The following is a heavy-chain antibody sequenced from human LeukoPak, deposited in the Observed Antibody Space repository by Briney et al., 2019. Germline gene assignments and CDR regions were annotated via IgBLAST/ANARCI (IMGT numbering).Heavy chain of an antibody. J-gene: IGHJ4*02. CDR1: GYTLTELS. Sequence: ASVKVSCKVSGYTLTELSMHWVRQAPGKGLEWMGGFDPEDGETIYAQKFQGRVTMTEDTSTDTAYMELSSLRSEDTAVYYCATVLRFLEWLPYYFDYWGQGTLVTVSS. V-gene: IGHV1-24*01. D-gene: IGHD3-3*01. CDR2: FDPEDGET. CDR3: ATVLRFLEWLPYYFDY.